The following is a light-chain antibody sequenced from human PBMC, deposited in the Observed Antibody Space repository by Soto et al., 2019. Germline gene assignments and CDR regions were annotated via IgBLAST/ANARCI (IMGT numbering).Light chain of an antibody. V-gene: IGKV3-11*01. CDR2: DAS. CDR3: QQPEA. J-gene: IGKJ2*01. Sequence: EIVLTQSPATLSLSPGERATLSCRASQSVSSYLAWYQQKPGQAPRLLIYDASNRATGIPARFSGSGSGTDFTLTISSLEPEDFAVYYWQQPEAFGQGTKLEIK. CDR1: QSVSSY.